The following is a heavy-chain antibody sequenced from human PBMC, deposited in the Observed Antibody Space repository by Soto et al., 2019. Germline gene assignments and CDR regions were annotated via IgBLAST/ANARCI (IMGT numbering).Heavy chain of an antibody. Sequence: PGGSLRLSCAASGFTFSSYAMSWVRQAPGKGLKWVSAISGSGGSTYYADSVKGRFTISRDNSKNKLFLQMNSLRAEDTAVYYCAKWVRGSGYDHRTPTGYWGQGTLVTVSS. V-gene: IGHV3-23*01. J-gene: IGHJ4*02. D-gene: IGHD5-12*01. CDR2: ISGSGGST. CDR1: GFTFSSYA. CDR3: AKWVRGSGYDHRTPTGY.